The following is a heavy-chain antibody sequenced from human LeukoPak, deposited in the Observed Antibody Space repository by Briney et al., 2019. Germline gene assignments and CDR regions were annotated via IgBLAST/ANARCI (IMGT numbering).Heavy chain of an antibody. CDR1: GDSISNSNYF. V-gene: IGHV4-39*01. CDR2: IYYTGTT. J-gene: IGHJ4*02. CDR3: VRRDQYVSADY. Sequence: SETLSLTCSVSGDSISNSNYFWDWIRQLPGKGLEWIGTIYYTGTTYYNPSLKSRVTISVDTSKNQFSLKLTSLTAADTAVYSCVRRDQYVSADYWGQGTLVTVSS. D-gene: IGHD3-16*01.